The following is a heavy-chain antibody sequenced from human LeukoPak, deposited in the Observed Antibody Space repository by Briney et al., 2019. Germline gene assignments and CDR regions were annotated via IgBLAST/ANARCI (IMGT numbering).Heavy chain of an antibody. D-gene: IGHD6-13*01. CDR3: ARDIAAAVAGGGHYYFDY. V-gene: IGHV4-39*07. Sequence: SETLSLTCTVSGGSISSSSYYWGWIRQPPGKGLEWIGSIYYSGSTYYNPSLKSRVTISVDTSKNQFSLKLSSVTAADTAVYYCARDIAAAVAGGGHYYFDYWGQGTLVTVSS. CDR1: GGSISSSSYY. J-gene: IGHJ4*02. CDR2: IYYSGST.